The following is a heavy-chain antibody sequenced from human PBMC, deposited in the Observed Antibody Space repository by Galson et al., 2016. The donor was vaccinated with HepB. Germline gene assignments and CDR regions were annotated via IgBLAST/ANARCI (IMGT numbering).Heavy chain of an antibody. V-gene: IGHV3-23*01. J-gene: IGHJ4*02. Sequence: SLRLSCAASGLPISSYAMSWVRQAPGKGLEWVSVISASDAREYYADSVEGRFTISRDISQNTVCLQMNSLKAEDTALYYCAKETGGYFGYHENWGQGSLVTVSS. D-gene: IGHD5-12*01. CDR1: GLPISSYA. CDR3: AKETGGYFGYHEN. CDR2: ISASDARE.